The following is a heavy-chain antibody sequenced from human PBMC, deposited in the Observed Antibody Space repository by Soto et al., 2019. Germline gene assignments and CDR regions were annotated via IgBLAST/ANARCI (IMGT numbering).Heavy chain of an antibody. CDR2: IRSKAYGGTT. J-gene: IGHJ4*02. V-gene: IGHV3-49*03. Sequence: EVQLVESGGGLVQPGRSLRLSCTVSGFTFGDYAMSWFRQAPGKGLEWVGFIRSKAYGGTTEYAASVKGRFTISRDDSKSIAYLQMNSLKTEDTAVYYCTRDPVLLWFGELFDYWGQGTLVTVSS. CDR1: GFTFGDYA. D-gene: IGHD3-10*01. CDR3: TRDPVLLWFGELFDY.